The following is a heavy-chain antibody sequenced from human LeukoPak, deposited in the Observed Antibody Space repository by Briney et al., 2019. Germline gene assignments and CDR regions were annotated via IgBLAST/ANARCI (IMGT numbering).Heavy chain of an antibody. D-gene: IGHD3-3*01. V-gene: IGHV3-7*01. CDR2: IKQDGSEK. CDR1: GFTFSSYW. Sequence: GGSLRLSCAASGFTFSSYWMSWVRQAPGKGLEWVANIKQDGSEKYYVDSVEGRFTISRDNAKNSLYLQMNSLRAEDTAVYYCAREFLRSGIAALDYWGQGTLVTVSS. J-gene: IGHJ4*02. CDR3: AREFLRSGIAALDY.